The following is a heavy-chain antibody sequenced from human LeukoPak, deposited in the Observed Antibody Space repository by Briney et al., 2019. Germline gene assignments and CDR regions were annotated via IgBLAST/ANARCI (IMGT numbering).Heavy chain of an antibody. V-gene: IGHV4-34*01. J-gene: IGHJ4*02. CDR2: INHSGST. D-gene: IGHD2-2*01. CDR3: ATHHSYCSSTSCYGNFDY. CDR1: GGSFSGYY. Sequence: SETLSLTCAVYGGSFSGYYWSWIRQPPGKGLEWIGEINHSGSTNYNPSLKSRVTISVDTSKNQFSLKLSSVTAADTAVYYCATHHSYCSSTSCYGNFDYWGQGTLVTVSS.